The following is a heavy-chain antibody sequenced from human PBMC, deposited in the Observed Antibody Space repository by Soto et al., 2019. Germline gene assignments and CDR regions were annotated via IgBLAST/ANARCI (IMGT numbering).Heavy chain of an antibody. CDR3: AKGAVTSIFAYFDY. Sequence: EVHLVESGGGLVQPGRSLRLSCAASGFTFDDYAMHWVRQVPGKGLEWVSSISWNSGNIVYADSVKGRFTISRDSANNSLYLQMNSLNTEDTALYYCAKGAVTSIFAYFDYWGQGNLVTVSS. J-gene: IGHJ4*02. CDR1: GFTFDDYA. CDR2: ISWNSGNI. V-gene: IGHV3-9*01. D-gene: IGHD3-3*01.